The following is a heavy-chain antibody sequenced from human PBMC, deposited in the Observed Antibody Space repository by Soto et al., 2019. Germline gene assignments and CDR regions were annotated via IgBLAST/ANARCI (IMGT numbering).Heavy chain of an antibody. V-gene: IGHV3-53*04. D-gene: IGHD6-6*01. J-gene: IGHJ1*01. Sequence: GGSLRLSCAASGFTVSSNYMSWVRQAPGKGLEWVSVIYSGGSTYYADSVKGQFTISRHNSKNTLYLQMNSLRAEDTAVYYCARASSSSSEYFQHWGQGTLVTVSS. CDR2: IYSGGST. CDR3: ARASSSSSEYFQH. CDR1: GFTVSSNY.